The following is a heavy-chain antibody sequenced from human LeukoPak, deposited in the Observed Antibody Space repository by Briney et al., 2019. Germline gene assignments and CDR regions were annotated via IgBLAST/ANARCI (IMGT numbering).Heavy chain of an antibody. CDR1: GYTFRAYY. V-gene: IGHV1-2*02. D-gene: IGHD6-13*01. J-gene: IGHJ4*02. CDR3: ARVSERGSSWYGGGQLDY. CDR2: INPNRGVA. Sequence: GASVKLSCTASGYTFRAYYILWVRQAPGDGLGWMGWINPNRGVADYSQKFQDRGTMTRDAYISTAYMVLRRLRSEETAVYYCARVSERGSSWYGGGQLDYWGQGTLVTVSS.